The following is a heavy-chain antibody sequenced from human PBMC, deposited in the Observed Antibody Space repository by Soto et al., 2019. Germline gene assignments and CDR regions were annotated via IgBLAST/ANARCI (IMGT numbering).Heavy chain of an antibody. J-gene: IGHJ4*02. CDR2: ISSSGSTI. D-gene: IGHD2-2*01. CDR3: ARVAVVPAAILRVLDY. Sequence: GGSLRLSCAASGFTFSDYYMSWIRQAPGKGLEWVSYISSSGSTIYYADSVKGRFTISRDNAKDSLYLQMNSLRAEDTAVYYCARVAVVPAAILRVLDYWGQGTLVTVSS. CDR1: GFTFSDYY. V-gene: IGHV3-11*01.